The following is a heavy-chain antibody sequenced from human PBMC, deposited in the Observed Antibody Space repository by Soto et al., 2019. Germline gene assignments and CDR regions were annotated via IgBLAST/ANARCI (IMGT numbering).Heavy chain of an antibody. CDR1: GGSISSSNW. CDR3: ASLWFGEYSNYYYYGMDV. Sequence: SETLSLTCAVSGGSISSSNWWSWVRQPPGKGLEWIGEIYHSGGTNYNPSLKSRVTISVDKSKNQFSLKLSSVTAADTAVYYCASLWFGEYSNYYYYGMDVWGQGTTVTVSS. V-gene: IGHV4-4*02. CDR2: IYHSGGT. D-gene: IGHD3-10*01. J-gene: IGHJ6*02.